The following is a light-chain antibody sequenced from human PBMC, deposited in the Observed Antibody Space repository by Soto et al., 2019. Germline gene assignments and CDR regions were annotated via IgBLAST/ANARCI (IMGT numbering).Light chain of an antibody. CDR3: QQYNSYLST. CDR1: QSITTW. V-gene: IGKV1-5*01. CDR2: DAF. J-gene: IGKJ1*01. Sequence: DIQMSQSPSTLSASLGDRVTITCRAGQSITTWLAWYQQKPGKAPKLLIYDAFALESGVPSRFSGSGSGTEFTLTISSLQPDDFATYYCQQYNSYLSTFGQGTKVDI.